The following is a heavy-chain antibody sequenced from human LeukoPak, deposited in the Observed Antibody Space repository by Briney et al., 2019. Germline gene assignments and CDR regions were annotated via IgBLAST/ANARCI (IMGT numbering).Heavy chain of an antibody. V-gene: IGHV1-2*02. CDR2: INPNSGGT. CDR1: GYTFTGYY. CDR3: AITLRFLEPFDY. D-gene: IGHD3-3*01. J-gene: IGHJ4*02. Sequence: ASVKVSCKASGYTFTGYYMHWGRQPPGQGLGWMGWINPNSGGTNYAQKFQGRVTMTRDKSISTAYMELSRLRSDDTAVYYCAITLRFLEPFDYWGQGTLVTVSS.